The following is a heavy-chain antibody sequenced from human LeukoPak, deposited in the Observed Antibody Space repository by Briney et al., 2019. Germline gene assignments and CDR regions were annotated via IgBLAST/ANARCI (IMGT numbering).Heavy chain of an antibody. Sequence: SETLSLTCTVSGGSISSSSYYWGWIRQPPGKGLEWIGSIYYSGSTYYNPSLKSRVTISVDTSKNQFSLKLSSVTAADTAVYYCARLDHMVVAAWNRGAFDIWGQGTMVTVSS. CDR3: ARLDHMVVAAWNRGAFDI. V-gene: IGHV4-39*07. CDR2: IYYSGST. CDR1: GGSISSSSYY. J-gene: IGHJ3*02. D-gene: IGHD2-15*01.